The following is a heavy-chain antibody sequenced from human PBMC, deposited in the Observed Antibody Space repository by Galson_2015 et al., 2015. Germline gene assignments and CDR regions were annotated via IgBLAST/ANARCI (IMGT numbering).Heavy chain of an antibody. J-gene: IGHJ6*02. V-gene: IGHV3-33*01. Sequence: SLRLSCAASGFTFSSYGMHWVRQAPGKGLEWVAVIWYDGSNKYYADSVKGPFTISRDNSKNTLYLQMNILRAEDTAVYYCVIERTPVTTHFFFYGMDVSGPGTTVTVSS. D-gene: IGHD4-17*01. CDR2: IWYDGSNK. CDR3: VIERTPVTTHFFFYGMDV. CDR1: GFTFSSYG.